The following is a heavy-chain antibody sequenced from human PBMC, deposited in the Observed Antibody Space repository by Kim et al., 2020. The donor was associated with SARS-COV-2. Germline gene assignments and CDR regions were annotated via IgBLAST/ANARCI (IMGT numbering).Heavy chain of an antibody. D-gene: IGHD2-21*02. Sequence: GGSLRLSCAASGFTLSNNVMSWVRQAPGRGLEWVSTIRSRASAETTYYADSVNGRFTISRDISKNTLYLELNSLRADDTALYYCAKDRGGSDWPDFDSWG. J-gene: IGHJ4*01. CDR3: AKDRGGSDWPDFDS. CDR1: GFTLSNNV. V-gene: IGHV3-23*01. CDR2: IRSRASAETT.